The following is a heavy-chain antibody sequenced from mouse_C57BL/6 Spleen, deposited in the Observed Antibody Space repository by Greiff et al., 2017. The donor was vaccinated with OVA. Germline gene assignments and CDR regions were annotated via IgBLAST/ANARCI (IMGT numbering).Heavy chain of an antibody. CDR1: GFTLQDYY. V-gene: IGHV14-2*01. D-gene: IGHD1-1*01. J-gene: IGHJ1*03. Sequence: VQLQHSGAELVKPGASVKLSCTASGFTLQDYYMHWVQQRTEQGLEWIGRIDPEDGETKYAPKFQGKATITADTSSNTAYLQLSSLTSEDTAVYYCARGGGSSSYWYFDVWGTGTTVTVAS. CDR2: IDPEDGET. CDR3: ARGGGSSSYWYFDV.